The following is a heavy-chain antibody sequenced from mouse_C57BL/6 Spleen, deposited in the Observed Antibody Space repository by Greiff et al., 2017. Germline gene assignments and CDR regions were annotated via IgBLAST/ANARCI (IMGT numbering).Heavy chain of an antibody. V-gene: IGHV1-26*01. CDR3: ASRVPWWYFDV. D-gene: IGHD5-1*01. J-gene: IGHJ1*03. Sequence: VQLQQSGPELVKPGASVKISCKASGYTFTDYYMNWVKQSHGKSLEWIGDINPNNGGTSYNQKFKGKATLTVDKSSSTAYMELRSLTSEDSAVYYCASRVPWWYFDVWGTGTTVTVSS. CDR1: GYTFTDYY. CDR2: INPNNGGT.